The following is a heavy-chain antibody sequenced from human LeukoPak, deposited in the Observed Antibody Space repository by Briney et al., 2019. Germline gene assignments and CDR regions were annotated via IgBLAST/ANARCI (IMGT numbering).Heavy chain of an antibody. CDR1: RSTFSNYW. CDR2: VNSDGSGT. CDR3: ATEGPLPGGHDY. Sequence: PGGSLRLSCAASRSTFSNYWIHWVRHAPGKGLVWVSRVNSDGSGTNYADSVKGRFTISRDNAKNTVYLQMSSLGVEDTAFYYCATEGPLPGGHDYWGQGTLVTVFS. J-gene: IGHJ4*02. V-gene: IGHV3-74*01. D-gene: IGHD2-15*01.